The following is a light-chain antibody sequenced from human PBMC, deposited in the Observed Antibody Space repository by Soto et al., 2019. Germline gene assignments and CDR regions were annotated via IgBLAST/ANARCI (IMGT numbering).Light chain of an antibody. V-gene: IGKV1-33*01. J-gene: IGKJ2*01. Sequence: DLPMTQSPSSLSASVGDRVTITCQASQDISNYLNWYQQKPGKAPKLLIYYASNLETGVPSRFSRTVSVTDFTFTISSLQPEDIATYYCQQYDNLPPSSYTFGQGTKLEIK. CDR2: YAS. CDR1: QDISNY. CDR3: QQYDNLPPSSYT.